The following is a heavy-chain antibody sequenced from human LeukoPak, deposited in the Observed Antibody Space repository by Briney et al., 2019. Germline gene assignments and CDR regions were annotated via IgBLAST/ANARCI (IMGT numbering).Heavy chain of an antibody. CDR2: ISGSGGST. CDR3: AKVQGSSWLLGY. D-gene: IGHD6-13*01. V-gene: IGHV3-23*01. J-gene: IGHJ4*02. Sequence: GGSLRLSCAASGFTFSSYAMSWVRQAPGKGLEWVSAISGSGGSTYYADSVKGRFTISRDNSKNTLYLQMNSLRAEDTVVYYCAKVQGSSWLLGYWGQGTLVTVSS. CDR1: GFTFSSYA.